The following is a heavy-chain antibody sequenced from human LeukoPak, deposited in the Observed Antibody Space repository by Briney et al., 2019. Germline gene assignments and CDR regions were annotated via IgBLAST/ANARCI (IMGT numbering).Heavy chain of an antibody. V-gene: IGHV3-48*04. CDR2: ISSRSSSI. J-gene: IGHJ3*02. CDR1: GFTFSSYA. CDR3: ARVYSSSSGKNAFDI. Sequence: GGSLRLSCAASGFTFSSYAMHWVRQAPGKGLEWISYISSRSSSIYYADSVKGRFTVSRDNAKNSLYLQMNSLRAEDTAVYYCARVYSSSSGKNAFDIWGQGTMVTVSS. D-gene: IGHD6-6*01.